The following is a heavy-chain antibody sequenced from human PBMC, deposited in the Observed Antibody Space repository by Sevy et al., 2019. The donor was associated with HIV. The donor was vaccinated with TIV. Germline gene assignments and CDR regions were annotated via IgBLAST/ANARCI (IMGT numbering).Heavy chain of an antibody. CDR1: GYTFTSYY. V-gene: IGHV1-46*01. D-gene: IGHD2-2*01. CDR2: INPSGGST. Sequence: ASVKVSCKASGYTFTSYYMHWVRQAPGQGLEWMGIINPSGGSTSYAQKFQGRVTMTRDTSTSTVYMELSSLRSEDTAVYYCARVALLSSSTSCYGDYYYYGMDVWGQGTTVTVSS. J-gene: IGHJ6*02. CDR3: ARVALLSSSTSCYGDYYYYGMDV.